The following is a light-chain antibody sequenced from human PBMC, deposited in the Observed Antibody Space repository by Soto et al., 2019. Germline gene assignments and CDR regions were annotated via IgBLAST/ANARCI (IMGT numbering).Light chain of an antibody. J-gene: IGLJ1*01. Sequence: QSALTQPASVSGSPGQSITISCTGTSSDVVGYNYVSWYQQYPGKAPKLIIFDVSNRPSGVSNRFSGSKSGNTASLTISGLQAEDEAEYHCSSYTITSTYVFGTGTKVTVL. CDR2: DVS. CDR3: SSYTITSTYV. CDR1: SSDVVGYNY. V-gene: IGLV2-14*01.